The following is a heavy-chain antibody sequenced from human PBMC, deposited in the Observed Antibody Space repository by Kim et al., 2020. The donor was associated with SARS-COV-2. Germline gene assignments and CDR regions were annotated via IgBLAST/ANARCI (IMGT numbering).Heavy chain of an antibody. CDR2: ISSSSSYI. CDR1: GFTFSSYS. V-gene: IGHV3-21*01. Sequence: GGSLRLSCAASGFTFSSYSMNWVRQAPGKGLEWVSSISSSSSYIYYADSVKGRFTISRDNAKNSLYLQMNSLRAEDTAVYYCATQGGELRFLSPVKEGMDVWGQGTTVTVSS. D-gene: IGHD3-3*01. CDR3: ATQGGELRFLSPVKEGMDV. J-gene: IGHJ6*02.